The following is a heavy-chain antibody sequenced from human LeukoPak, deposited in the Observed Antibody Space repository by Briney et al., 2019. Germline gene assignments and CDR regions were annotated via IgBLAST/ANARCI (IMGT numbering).Heavy chain of an antibody. V-gene: IGHV1-2*02. D-gene: IGHD2-2*01. CDR1: GYTFTGYY. J-gene: IGHJ3*02. CDR2: INPNSGGT. CDR3: ARAFSRAIGLPGAFDI. Sequence: ASVKVSCKASGYTFTGYYMHWVRQAPGQGLEWMGWINPNSGGTNYAQKFQGRVTMTRDTSTSTAYMELSRLRSDDTAVYYCARAFSRAIGLPGAFDIWGQGTMVTVSS.